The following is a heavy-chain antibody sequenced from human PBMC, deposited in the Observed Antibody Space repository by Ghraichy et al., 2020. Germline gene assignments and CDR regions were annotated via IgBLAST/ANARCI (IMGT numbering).Heavy chain of an antibody. J-gene: IGHJ6*02. CDR1: GFTFSSYG. V-gene: IGHV3-30*02. D-gene: IGHD3-9*01. CDR3: AKDLSFYDILTGINPPYYYHGMDV. Sequence: GGSLRLSCAASGFTFSSYGMHWVRQAPGKGLEWVAFIRYDGSNKYYADSVKGRFTISRDNSKNTLYLQMNSLRAEDTAVYYCAKDLSFYDILTGINPPYYYHGMDVWGQGTTVTVSS. CDR2: IRYDGSNK.